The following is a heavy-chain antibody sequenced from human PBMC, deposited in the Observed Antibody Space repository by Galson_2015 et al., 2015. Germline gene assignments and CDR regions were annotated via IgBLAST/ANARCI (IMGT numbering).Heavy chain of an antibody. CDR3: AREKALVGPGQEKYLDY. CDR2: ISYDGIDE. CDR1: GFVFTTYD. J-gene: IGHJ4*02. V-gene: IGHV3-33*01. D-gene: IGHD2-15*01. Sequence: SLRLSCAASGFVFTTYDMHWVRQAPGKGLEWVAVISYDGIDEYYAESVKGRFTISRDNSKNTVNLQMNNLRAEDTAIYYCAREKALVGPGQEKYLDYWGQGTLVTVSS.